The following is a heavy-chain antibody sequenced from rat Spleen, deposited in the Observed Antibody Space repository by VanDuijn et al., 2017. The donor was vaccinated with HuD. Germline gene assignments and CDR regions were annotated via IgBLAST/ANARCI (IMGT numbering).Heavy chain of an antibody. CDR2: ISPSGGGT. D-gene: IGHD1-5*01. CDR3: VRLRYNPFDY. Sequence: EVQLVETGGDLVQPGRSLKLSCVASGFTFSAYWMYWIRQAPTKGLEWVASISPSGGGTYYRDSVKGRFTISRDNAKNTQYLQMDSLRSEDTATYYCVRLRYNPFDYWGQGVMVTVSS. CDR1: GFTFSAYW. V-gene: IGHV5S13*01. J-gene: IGHJ2*01.